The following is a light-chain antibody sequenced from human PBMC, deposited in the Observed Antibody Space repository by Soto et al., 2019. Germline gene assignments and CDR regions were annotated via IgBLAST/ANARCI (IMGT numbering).Light chain of an antibody. CDR2: GAF. CDR3: LQYSSSPHT. Sequence: IVLTQTQGTLSLSPGERATLSCRASQSVSSNYLAWFQQKPGQAPRLLISGAFTRATDIPDRFSGSGSGTDFTLIISSLEPEDFAVYYCLQYSSSPHTFGQGIRLEIK. CDR1: QSVSSNY. J-gene: IGKJ5*01. V-gene: IGKV3-20*01.